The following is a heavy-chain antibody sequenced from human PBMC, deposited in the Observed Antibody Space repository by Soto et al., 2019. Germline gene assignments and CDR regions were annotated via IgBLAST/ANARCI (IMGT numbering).Heavy chain of an antibody. J-gene: IGHJ5*02. CDR3: ARRTYEGYCSGGSRQENNWFDP. V-gene: IGHV4-39*01. CDR2: IYYSGST. CDR1: GGSISSSSYY. Sequence: PSETLSLTCTDSGGSISSSSYYWGWIRQPPGKGLEWIGSIYYSGSTYYNPSLKSRVTISVDTSKNQFSLKLSSVTAADTAVYYCARRTYEGYCSGGSRQENNWFDPWGQGTLVTVSS. D-gene: IGHD2-15*01.